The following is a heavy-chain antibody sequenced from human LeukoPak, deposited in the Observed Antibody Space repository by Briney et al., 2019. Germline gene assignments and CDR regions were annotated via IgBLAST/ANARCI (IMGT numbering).Heavy chain of an antibody. Sequence: ASVKVSCKASGYTITSYVISWLRQAPGQGLEWMGWISAYNGNTNYAQKLQGRVTMTTDTSTSTAYMELRSLRSDGTAVYYCARTTITDHYYDRSGSSDYWGQGTLVTVSS. J-gene: IGHJ4*02. CDR1: GYTITSYV. CDR3: ARTTITDHYYDRSGSSDY. V-gene: IGHV1-18*01. D-gene: IGHD3-22*01. CDR2: ISAYNGNT.